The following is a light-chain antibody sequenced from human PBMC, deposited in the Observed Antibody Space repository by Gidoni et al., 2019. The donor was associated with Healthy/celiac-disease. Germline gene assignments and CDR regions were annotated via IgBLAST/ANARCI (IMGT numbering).Light chain of an antibody. V-gene: IGLV2-14*03. CDR3: NSYTTSSALV. Sequence: QPALTQPASVSGSPGQSITISCTGTSSDVGGYNYVSWYQQHPGKAPKLMIYDVSNRPSGVSNRFSGSKSGNTASLTISGLQAEDEADYYCNSYTTSSALVFGGGTKLTV. CDR1: SSDVGGYNY. J-gene: IGLJ3*02. CDR2: DVS.